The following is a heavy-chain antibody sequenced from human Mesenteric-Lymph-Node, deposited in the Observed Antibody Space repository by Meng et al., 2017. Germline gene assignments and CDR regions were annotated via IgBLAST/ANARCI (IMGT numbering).Heavy chain of an antibody. V-gene: IGHV3-74*01. Sequence: GESLKISCAASGFTFSNYWMFWVRQAPGKGLVWVSYIKGDGTTTNYADSVKGRFTISRDDAKDTLYLQMNSLRAEDTAVYHCARSGSPYALDVWGQGTMVTVSS. CDR2: IKGDGTTT. D-gene: IGHD1-26*01. J-gene: IGHJ6*02. CDR1: GFTFSNYW. CDR3: ARSGSPYALDV.